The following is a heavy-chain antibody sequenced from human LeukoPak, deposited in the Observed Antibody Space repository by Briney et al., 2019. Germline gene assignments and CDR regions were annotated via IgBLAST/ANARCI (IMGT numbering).Heavy chain of an antibody. V-gene: IGHV3-23*01. J-gene: IGHJ6*03. CDR1: GFTFSGYA. Sequence: GGSLRLSCAASGFTFSGYAMSWVRQAPGKGLEWVSVISGSGDITYYADSVKGRFTISRDNAKNTLYLQVNSLRAEDTAVYYCARSQLSYYNYYMDVWGKGTTVTVSS. CDR2: ISGSGDIT. CDR3: ARSQLSYYNYYMDV. D-gene: IGHD1-1*01.